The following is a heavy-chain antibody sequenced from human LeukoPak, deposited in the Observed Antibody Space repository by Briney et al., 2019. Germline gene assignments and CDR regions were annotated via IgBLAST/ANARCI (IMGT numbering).Heavy chain of an antibody. CDR2: INSDGSST. V-gene: IGHV3-74*01. D-gene: IGHD3-10*01. CDR1: GFTFSSYW. J-gene: IGHJ4*02. Sequence: GGSLRLSCAASGFTFSSYWMHWVRQAPGKGLVWVSRINSDGSSTSYADSVKGRFTISRDNAKNTLYLQMNSLRAEDTAVYYCARNDRNYYGSETYMFDYWGQGTLVTVSS. CDR3: ARNDRNYYGSETYMFDY.